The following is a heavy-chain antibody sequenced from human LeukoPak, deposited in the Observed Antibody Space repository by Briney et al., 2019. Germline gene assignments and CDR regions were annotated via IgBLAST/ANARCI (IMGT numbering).Heavy chain of an antibody. CDR2: ISYDGSNK. J-gene: IGHJ5*02. D-gene: IGHD3-10*01. Sequence: GGSLRLSCAASGFTFSSYGMHWVRQAPGEGLEWVAVISYDGSNKYYADSVKGRFTISRDNSKNTLYLQMNSLRAEDTAVYYCAKERAAGFDGSGRNSGFDPWGQGTLVTVSS. CDR1: GFTFSSYG. V-gene: IGHV3-30*18. CDR3: AKERAAGFDGSGRNSGFDP.